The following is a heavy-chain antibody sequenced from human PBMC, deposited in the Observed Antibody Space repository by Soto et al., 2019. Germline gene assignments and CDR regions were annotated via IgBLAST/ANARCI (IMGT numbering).Heavy chain of an antibody. V-gene: IGHV5-10-1*01. CDR1: GYSLAGYW. J-gene: IGHJ4*02. Sequence: GESVKISCNGSGYSLAGYWITWVRQKPWKGLEWMGRIDPSDSQTYYSPSFRGHVTISVTKSITTVFLQWSSLRASDTAMYYCARQIYDSDTGPNFQYYFDSWGQGTPVTISS. CDR3: ARQIYDSDTGPNFQYYFDS. D-gene: IGHD3-22*01. CDR2: IDPSDSQT.